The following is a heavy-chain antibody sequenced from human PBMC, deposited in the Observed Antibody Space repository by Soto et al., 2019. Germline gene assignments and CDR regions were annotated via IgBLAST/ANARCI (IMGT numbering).Heavy chain of an antibody. CDR1: GFTFRNYG. D-gene: IGHD6-6*01. Sequence: GGSLRLSCEASGFTFRNYGMSWVRQAPRKGLEWVSGISGSGHSTYSADSVRGRSTISRDNSKNTMYLQMNSLRAEDTAVYYCAKEDYISSSDGFGPWGQGTLVTV. J-gene: IGHJ5*02. CDR3: AKEDYISSSDGFGP. CDR2: ISGSGHST. V-gene: IGHV3-23*01.